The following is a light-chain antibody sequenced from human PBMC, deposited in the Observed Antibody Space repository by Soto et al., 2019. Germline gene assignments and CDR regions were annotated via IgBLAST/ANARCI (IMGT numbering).Light chain of an antibody. Sequence: QSVLTQPPSVSAAPGQTVTVSCSGNSSNIGNSYVSWYQQFPGTAPRLLIYDDNKRPSGIRDRFSGSKSGTSATLAITGLQTGDEAVYYCGTWDSSLINGRAVFGGGTKLTVL. CDR1: SSNIGNSY. CDR2: DDN. CDR3: GTWDSSLINGRAV. J-gene: IGLJ3*02. V-gene: IGLV1-51*01.